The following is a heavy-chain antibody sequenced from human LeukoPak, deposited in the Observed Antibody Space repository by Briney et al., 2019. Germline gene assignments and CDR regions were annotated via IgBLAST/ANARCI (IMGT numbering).Heavy chain of an antibody. CDR3: ARHGYTGSCHLCDAFDI. J-gene: IGHJ3*02. Sequence: SETLSLTCTVSGGSISNYYWSWIRQPPGKGLEWIGYIYYTGSATYNPSLKSRVTISVDTSNNQLSLKVRSVTAADTAVYYCARHGYTGSCHLCDAFDIWGQGAMVIVSS. D-gene: IGHD6-13*01. CDR1: GGSISNYY. CDR2: IYYTGSA. V-gene: IGHV4-59*01.